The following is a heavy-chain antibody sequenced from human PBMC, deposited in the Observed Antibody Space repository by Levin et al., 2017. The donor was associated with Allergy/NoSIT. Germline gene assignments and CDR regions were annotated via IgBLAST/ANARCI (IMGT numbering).Heavy chain of an antibody. CDR3: ARILPTGDYYGSGSPFGFDY. V-gene: IGHV2-26*01. CDR2: IFSNDEK. J-gene: IGHJ4*02. D-gene: IGHD3-10*01. CDR1: GFSLSNARMG. Sequence: SGPTLVKPTETLTLTCTVSGFSLSNARMGVSWIRQPPGKALEWLAHIFSNDEKSYSTSLKSRLTISKDTSKSQVVLTMTNMDPVDTATYYCARILPTGDYYGSGSPFGFDYWGQGTLVTVSS.